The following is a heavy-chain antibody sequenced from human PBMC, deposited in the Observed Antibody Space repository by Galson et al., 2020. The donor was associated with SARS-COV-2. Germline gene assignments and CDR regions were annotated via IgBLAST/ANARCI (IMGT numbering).Heavy chain of an antibody. CDR3: ARFLPAATPFDY. CDR1: GYSISRGYY. Sequence: SETLSLTCTVSGYSISRGYYWGWIRQPPGKGLEWIGSIYHSGSTYYNPSLKSRVTISVDTSKNQFSLKLSSVTAADTAVYYWARFLPAATPFDYWGQGTLVTVSS. D-gene: IGHD2-2*01. CDR2: IYHSGST. V-gene: IGHV4-38-2*02. J-gene: IGHJ4*02.